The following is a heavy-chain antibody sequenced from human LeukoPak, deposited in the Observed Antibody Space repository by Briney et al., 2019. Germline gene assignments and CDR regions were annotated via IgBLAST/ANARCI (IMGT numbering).Heavy chain of an antibody. V-gene: IGHV3-7*01. Sequence: GGSLRLSCAASGFTFSSYWMSWVRQAPGKGLERVANIKQDGSEKYYVDSVKGRFTISRDNAKNSLYLQMNSLRAEDTAVYYCATTDNYDYVWGSFDYWGQGTLVTVSS. CDR1: GFTFSSYW. CDR3: ATTDNYDYVWGSFDY. CDR2: IKQDGSEK. D-gene: IGHD3-16*01. J-gene: IGHJ4*02.